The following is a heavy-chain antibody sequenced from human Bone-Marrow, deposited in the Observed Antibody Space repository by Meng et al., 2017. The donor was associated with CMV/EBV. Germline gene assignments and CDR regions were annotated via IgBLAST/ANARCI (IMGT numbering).Heavy chain of an antibody. V-gene: IGHV4-34*01. D-gene: IGHD3-3*01. CDR3: ARVRSDYDFWSGYYSVLWYVDY. J-gene: IGHJ4*02. CDR1: GGSFSGYY. Sequence: GSLRLSCAVYGGSFSGYYWSWIRQPPGKGLEWIGEINNSGSTNYNPSLKSRVTISVDTSKNQFSLKLSSVTAADTAVYYCARVRSDYDFWSGYYSVLWYVDYWGQGTLVAVSS. CDR2: INNSGST.